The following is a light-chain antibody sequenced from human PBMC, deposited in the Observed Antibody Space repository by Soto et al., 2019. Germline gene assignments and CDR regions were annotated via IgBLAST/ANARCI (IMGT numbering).Light chain of an antibody. CDR1: TSDVGGSHS. V-gene: IGLV2-14*01. CDR3: SSYTSSSTLLYV. Sequence: QSALTQPASVSGSPGQSITVSCTGTTSDVGGSHSVSWYQQHPGKAPKLMIYDVSNRPSGVSNRFSGSKSGNTASLTISGLQAEDEADYYCSSYTSSSTLLYVFGTGTQLTVL. J-gene: IGLJ1*01. CDR2: DVS.